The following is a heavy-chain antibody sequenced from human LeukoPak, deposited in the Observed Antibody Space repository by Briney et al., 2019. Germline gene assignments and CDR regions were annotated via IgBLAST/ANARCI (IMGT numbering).Heavy chain of an antibody. D-gene: IGHD2-2*01. J-gene: IGHJ4*02. CDR1: GFTFSSYA. V-gene: IGHV3-23*01. Sequence: GGSLRLSCAASGFTFSSYAMSWVRQAPGEGLEWVSAISGSGGSTYYADSVKGRFTISRDNSKNTLYLQMNSLRAEDTAVYYCAKGDIVVVPAALDYWGQGTLVTVSS. CDR2: ISGSGGST. CDR3: AKGDIVVVPAALDY.